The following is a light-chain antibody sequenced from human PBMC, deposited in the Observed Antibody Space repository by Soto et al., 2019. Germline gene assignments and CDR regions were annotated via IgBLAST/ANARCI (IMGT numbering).Light chain of an antibody. Sequence: QSALTHPASVSGSLGQPITISCTGSNRDIGAYNLVSWYHHYPDTAPKLIIYEVRNRPSGVSYRFTGSRSGNTASLTISALQADDESTFHCRSSTTTSTLLFGGGTKVTVL. CDR2: EVR. CDR3: RSSTTTSTLL. V-gene: IGLV2-14*01. CDR1: NRDIGAYNL. J-gene: IGLJ3*02.